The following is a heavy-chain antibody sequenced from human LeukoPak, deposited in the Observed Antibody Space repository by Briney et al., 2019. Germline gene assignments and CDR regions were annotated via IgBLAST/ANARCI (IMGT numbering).Heavy chain of an antibody. J-gene: IGHJ4*02. CDR1: GGSISGNTYY. V-gene: IGHV4-39*01. D-gene: IGHD6-13*01. CDR2: MFYNGSP. CDR3: ARRRGYSGSYYYFDY. Sequence: ASETLSLTCTVSGGSISGNTYYWGWIRQPPGKGLEWIGSMFYNGSPYYNPSLKSRVTISVDTSNNQFSLRVSSVTAADTAVYYCARRRGYSGSYYYFDYWGQGTLVTVSS.